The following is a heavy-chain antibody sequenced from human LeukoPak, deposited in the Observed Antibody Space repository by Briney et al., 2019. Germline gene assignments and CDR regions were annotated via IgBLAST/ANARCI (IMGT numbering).Heavy chain of an antibody. CDR2: IYYSDST. V-gene: IGHV4-39*01. Sequence: HSETLSLTCTVSGGSISSSSYFWGWIRQPPGKGLELIGRIYYSDSTYYNPSLQSRVTISVDTSKNQFSLKLSSVTAADTAVYYCARLTPVWELLGGYYFDYWGQGTLVTVSS. CDR3: ARLTPVWELLGGYYFDY. D-gene: IGHD1-26*01. CDR1: GGSISSSSYF. J-gene: IGHJ4*02.